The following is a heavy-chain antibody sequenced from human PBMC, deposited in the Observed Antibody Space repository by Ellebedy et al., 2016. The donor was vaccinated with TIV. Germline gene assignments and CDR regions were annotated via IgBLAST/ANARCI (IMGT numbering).Heavy chain of an antibody. CDR3: AKDPRRRYVVRGTSYYFDF. Sequence: GESLKISCAASGFTFSNYGMHWVRQAPGKGLEWVSFIQYHGTDPYFADSVKGRFTISRDNSKNKLYLHMNSLRAVDTAVYYCAKDPRRRYVVRGTSYYFDFWGQGTLVTVSS. J-gene: IGHJ4*02. CDR2: IQYHGTDP. CDR1: GFTFSNYG. V-gene: IGHV3-30*02. D-gene: IGHD1-14*01.